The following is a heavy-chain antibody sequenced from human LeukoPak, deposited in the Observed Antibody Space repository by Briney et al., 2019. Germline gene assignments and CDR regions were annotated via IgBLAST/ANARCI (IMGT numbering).Heavy chain of an antibody. Sequence: GGSLRLSCAASGFTFSSYAMHWVRQAPGKGLEYVSAISSNGGSTYYANSMKGRFTISRDNSKNTLYLQMGSLRAEDMAVYYCARELGGNSVGVDDWGQGTLVTVSS. J-gene: IGHJ4*02. CDR1: GFTFSSYA. V-gene: IGHV3-64*01. CDR3: ARELGGNSVGVDD. D-gene: IGHD4-23*01. CDR2: ISSNGGST.